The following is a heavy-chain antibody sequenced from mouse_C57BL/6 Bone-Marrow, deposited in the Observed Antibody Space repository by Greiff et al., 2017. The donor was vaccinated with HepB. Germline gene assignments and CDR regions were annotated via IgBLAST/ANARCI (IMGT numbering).Heavy chain of an antibody. D-gene: IGHD1-1*01. CDR1: GFSLTSYG. Sequence: QVQLKESGPGLVAPSQSLSITCTVSGFSLTSYGVHWVRQPPGKGLEWLVVIWSDGSTTYNSALKSRLSISKDNSKSQVFLKMNSLQTDDTAMYYCARHIYYGSSPYYAMDYWGQGTSVTVSS. J-gene: IGHJ4*01. V-gene: IGHV2-6-1*01. CDR3: ARHIYYGSSPYYAMDY. CDR2: IWSDGST.